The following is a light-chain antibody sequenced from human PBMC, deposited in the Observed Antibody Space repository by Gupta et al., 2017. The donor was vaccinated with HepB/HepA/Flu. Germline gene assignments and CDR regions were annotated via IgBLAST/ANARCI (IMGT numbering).Light chain of an antibody. V-gene: IGLV4-60*03. CDR2: VEGSGNY. CDR3: ETWDTKV. Sequence: QLVLTPSSSASASLGSSVKLTCTLSSGHSSYIIAWQQQQPGKAPRYLMKVEGSGNYNKGSGVPDRFSGSSSGADRHLSITNLQSEDEAEYYCETWDTKVFGGGTKVTVL. CDR1: SGHSSYI. J-gene: IGLJ2*01.